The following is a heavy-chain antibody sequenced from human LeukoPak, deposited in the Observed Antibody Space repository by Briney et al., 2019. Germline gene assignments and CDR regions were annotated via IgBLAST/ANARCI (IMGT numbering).Heavy chain of an antibody. D-gene: IGHD1-26*01. J-gene: IGHJ6*02. V-gene: IGHV3-30-3*01. Sequence: GGSLRLSCAASGFTFSRYAMHWVRQAPGKGLEWVAVISYDGSNKYYADSVEGRFTISRDNSKNTLYLQMNSLRAEDTAVYYCARPYSGSYYWGMDVWGQGTTVTVSS. CDR2: ISYDGSNK. CDR3: ARPYSGSYYWGMDV. CDR1: GFTFSRYA.